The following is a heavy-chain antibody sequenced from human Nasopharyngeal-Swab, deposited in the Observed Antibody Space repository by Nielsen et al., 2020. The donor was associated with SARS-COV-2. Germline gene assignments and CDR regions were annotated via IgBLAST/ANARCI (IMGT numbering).Heavy chain of an antibody. J-gene: IGHJ4*02. V-gene: IGHV4-34*01. Sequence: SETLSLTCAVYGGSFSGYYWSWIRQPPGKGLEWIGEINHSGSTNYNPSLKSRVTISVDTSKNQFSLQLSSVTAADTAVYYCARVRYSYGYGGVTEYYFDYWGQGTLVTVSS. CDR1: GGSFSGYY. CDR2: INHSGST. CDR3: ARVRYSYGYGGVTEYYFDY. D-gene: IGHD5-18*01.